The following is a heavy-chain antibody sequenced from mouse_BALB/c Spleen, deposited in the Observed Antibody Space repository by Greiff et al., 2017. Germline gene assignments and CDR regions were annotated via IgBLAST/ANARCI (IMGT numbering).Heavy chain of an antibody. CDR3: ARDGSSYAMDY. V-gene: IGHV5-6-5*01. D-gene: IGHD1-1*01. J-gene: IGHJ4*01. CDR1: GFTFSSYA. CDR2: ISSGGST. Sequence: DVKLVESGGGLVKPGGSLKLSCAASGFTFSSYAMSWVRQTPEKRLEWVASISSGGSTYYPDSVKGRFTISGDNARNILYLQMSSLRSEDTAMYYCARDGSSYAMDYWGQGTSVTVSS.